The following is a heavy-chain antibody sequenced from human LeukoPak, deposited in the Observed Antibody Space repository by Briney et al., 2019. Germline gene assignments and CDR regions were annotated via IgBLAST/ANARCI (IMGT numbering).Heavy chain of an antibody. J-gene: IGHJ6*04. D-gene: IGHD3-10*02. CDR2: ISSSGSTI. CDR1: GFTFSRFE. CDR3: AELGITMIGGV. Sequence: GGSLRLSCAASGFTFSRFEMNWVRQAPGKGLEWVSYISSSGSTIYYADSVKGRFTISRDNAKNSLYLQMNSLRAEDTAVYYCAELGITMIGGVWGKGTTVTISS. V-gene: IGHV3-48*03.